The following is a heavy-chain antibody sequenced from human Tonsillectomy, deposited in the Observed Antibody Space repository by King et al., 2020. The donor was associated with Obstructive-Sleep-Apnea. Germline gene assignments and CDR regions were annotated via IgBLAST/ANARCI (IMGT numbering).Heavy chain of an antibody. V-gene: IGHV4-39*07. J-gene: IGHJ4*02. CDR1: GGSISTTVHY. CDR3: AGGYSGGYNTADYFDS. CDR2: IYYSGTT. Sequence: QLQESGPTLRRPSETLSLTCAVSGGSISTTVHYWTWIRQPPGKGLEWIGGIYYSGTTYYNPSLKSRVTISVDTHENQFSLKLSSVTAADTALYFCAGGYSGGYNTADYFDSWGQGTLVTVSS. D-gene: IGHD5-24*01.